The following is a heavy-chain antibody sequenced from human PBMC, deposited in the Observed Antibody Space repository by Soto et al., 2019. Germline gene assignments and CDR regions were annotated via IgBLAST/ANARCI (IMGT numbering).Heavy chain of an antibody. Sequence: EVQLFESGGGLVQPGGSLRLSCAVSGFTFSSYALTWVRQAPGKGLEWVSAISGGGTSTYYAESVKGRFTISRDSSKNTLYLQMNSLRAEDRALYYCAKGQKWELPLDFWGPGTLVTVSS. CDR2: ISGGGTST. D-gene: IGHD1-26*01. CDR1: GFTFSSYA. J-gene: IGHJ4*02. CDR3: AKGQKWELPLDF. V-gene: IGHV3-23*01.